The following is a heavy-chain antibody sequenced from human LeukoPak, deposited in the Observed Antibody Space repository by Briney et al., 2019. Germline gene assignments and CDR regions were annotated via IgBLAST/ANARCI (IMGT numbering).Heavy chain of an antibody. V-gene: IGHV3-48*04. CDR2: ISTSSSS. J-gene: IGHJ3*02. Sequence: GGSLRLSCAASGFSFSSNSMNWVRQAPGKGLEWVSYISTSSSSIYADSLQGRFTISRDNSKNSLYLQMNSLRAEDTAVYYCARDRNRAFDIWGQGTTVTVSS. CDR1: GFSFSSNS. CDR3: ARDRNRAFDI.